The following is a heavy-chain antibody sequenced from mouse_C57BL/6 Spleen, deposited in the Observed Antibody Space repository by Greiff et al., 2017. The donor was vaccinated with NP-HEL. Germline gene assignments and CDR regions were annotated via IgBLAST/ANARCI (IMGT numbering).Heavy chain of an antibody. J-gene: IGHJ2*01. D-gene: IGHD1-1*01. Sequence: QVQLQQPGAELVKPGASVKLSCKASGYTFTSYWMQWVKQRPGQGLEWIGEIDPSDSYTNYNQKFKGKATLTVDTSSSTAYMQLSSLTSEDSAVYYCARTGYYGSRPDYWGQGTTLTVSS. V-gene: IGHV1-50*01. CDR3: ARTGYYGSRPDY. CDR1: GYTFTSYW. CDR2: IDPSDSYT.